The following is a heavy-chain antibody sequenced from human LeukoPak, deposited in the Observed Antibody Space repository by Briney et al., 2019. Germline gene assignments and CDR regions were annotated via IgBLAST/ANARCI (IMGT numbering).Heavy chain of an antibody. CDR1: GGSISSYY. D-gene: IGHD3-22*01. Sequence: PSETLSLTCTVSGGSISSYYWSWIRQPAGKGLEWIGRIYTSGSTNYNPSLKSRVTISVDTSKNQFSLKLSSVTAADTAVYFCAKFYFDSSGYYDVFDIWGQGTMVTVSS. CDR3: AKFYFDSSGYYDVFDI. CDR2: IYTSGST. V-gene: IGHV4-4*07. J-gene: IGHJ3*02.